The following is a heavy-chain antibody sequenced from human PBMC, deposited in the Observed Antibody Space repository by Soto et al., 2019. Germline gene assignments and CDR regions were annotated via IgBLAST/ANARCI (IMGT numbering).Heavy chain of an antibody. J-gene: IGHJ6*02. Sequence: SXKVSFEASGCTFRRYAISWVRQAPGQGLEWMGGIIPIFGTANYAQKFQGRVTITADESTSTAYMELSSLRSEDTAVYYCARAGSKSSSSKLRYYYYYGMDVSGHGTTVTSP. CDR2: IIPIFGTA. CDR1: GCTFRRYA. CDR3: ARAGSKSSSSKLRYYYYYGMDV. V-gene: IGHV1-69*13. D-gene: IGHD6-6*01.